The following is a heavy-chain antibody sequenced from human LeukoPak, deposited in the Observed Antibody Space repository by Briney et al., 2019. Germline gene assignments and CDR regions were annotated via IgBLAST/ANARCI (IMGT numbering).Heavy chain of an antibody. D-gene: IGHD2-8*01. J-gene: IGHJ6*02. CDR2: ISAYNGNT. Sequence: ASVKVSCKASGYTFTSYGISWVRRAHGQGLEWMGWISAYNGNTNYAQKLQGRVTMTTDTSTSTAYMELRSLRSDDTAVYYCARDLPYCTNGVCYIDRYYYYGMDVWGQGTTVTVSS. CDR3: ARDLPYCTNGVCYIDRYYYYGMDV. CDR1: GYTFTSYG. V-gene: IGHV1-18*01.